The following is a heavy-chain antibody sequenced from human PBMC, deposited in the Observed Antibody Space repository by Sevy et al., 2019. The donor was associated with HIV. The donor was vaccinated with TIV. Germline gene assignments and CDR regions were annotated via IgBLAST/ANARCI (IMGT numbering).Heavy chain of an antibody. D-gene: IGHD6-13*01. J-gene: IGHJ4*02. CDR2: INQHGSKK. CDR1: GFPLSSYW. Sequence: GGSLRLSCAASGFPLSSYWMTWVRQAPGKGLEWVANINQHGSKKYYLDSVKGRFTISRDNAKNSVYLQMNRLRAEDTAIYFCAKEIAGAGSYWGQGTLVTVSS. V-gene: IGHV3-7*01. CDR3: AKEIAGAGSY.